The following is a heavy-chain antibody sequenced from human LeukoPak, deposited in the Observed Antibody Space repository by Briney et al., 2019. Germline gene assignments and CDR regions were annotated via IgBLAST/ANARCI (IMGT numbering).Heavy chain of an antibody. Sequence: SKTLSLTCTVSGGSISSSSYYWGWIRQPPGKGLEWIGSIYYSGSTYYNPSLKSRVTISVDTSKNQFSLKLSSVTAADTAVYYCARHADDIVVVPAATFDPWGQGTLVTVSS. D-gene: IGHD2-2*01. J-gene: IGHJ5*02. CDR2: IYYSGST. CDR3: ARHADDIVVVPAATFDP. V-gene: IGHV4-39*01. CDR1: GGSISSSSYY.